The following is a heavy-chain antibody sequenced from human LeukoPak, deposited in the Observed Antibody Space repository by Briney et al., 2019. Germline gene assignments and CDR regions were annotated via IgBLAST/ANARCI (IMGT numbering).Heavy chain of an antibody. J-gene: IGHJ4*02. CDR2: ISSSSSYI. Sequence: PGGSLRLSCAASGFXFSSYSINWVRQAPGKGLEWVSSISSSSSYIYYADSVKGRFTISRDISKNTLYLQMNSLRAEDTAMYYCARLGFVVPAVIFDYWGQGTLVTVSS. CDR1: GFXFSSYS. V-gene: IGHV3-21*04. D-gene: IGHD2-2*02. CDR3: ARLGFVVPAVIFDY.